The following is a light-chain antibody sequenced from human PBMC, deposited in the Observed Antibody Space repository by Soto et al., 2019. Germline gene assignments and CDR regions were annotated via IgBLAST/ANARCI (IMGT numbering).Light chain of an antibody. V-gene: IGKV3D-20*02. CDR3: QQRSNWLPIT. J-gene: IGKJ5*01. Sequence: EIVMTQSPATLSVSPGERATLSCRASQSVSSYLAWYQHRPGQAPRLLIYGASSRATGIPDRFSGSGSGTDFTLTISRLEPEDFAVYYCQQRSNWLPITFGQGTRLEIK. CDR2: GAS. CDR1: QSVSSY.